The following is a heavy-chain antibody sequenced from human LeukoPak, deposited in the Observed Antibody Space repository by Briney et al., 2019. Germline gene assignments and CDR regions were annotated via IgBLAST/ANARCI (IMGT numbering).Heavy chain of an antibody. J-gene: IGHJ4*02. CDR1: GFAFSSYA. CDR2: ITVSGGST. V-gene: IGHV3-23*01. D-gene: IGHD7-27*01. CDR3: AKANWGSGY. Sequence: GGSLRLSCAASGFAFSSYAMTWVGQAPGKGLEWVSTITVSGGSTYYADSVKGRFTISRDNSKNTLDLQMNSLRAEDTAVYYCAKANWGSGYWGQGTLVTVSS.